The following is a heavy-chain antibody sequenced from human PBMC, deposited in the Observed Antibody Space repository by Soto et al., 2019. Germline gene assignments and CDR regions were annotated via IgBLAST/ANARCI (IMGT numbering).Heavy chain of an antibody. D-gene: IGHD3-10*01. V-gene: IGHV3-33*01. CDR3: ARAVRVCQGVDY. J-gene: IGHJ4*02. CDR1: GFTFSSYG. CDR2: IWYDGSNK. Sequence: QVQLVESGGGVVQPGRSLRLSCAASGFTFSSYGMHWVRQAPGKGLEWVAVIWYDGSNKYYADSVKGRFTISRDNSKNTLYLQMNSLRAEDTAVYYCARAVRVCQGVDYWGQGTLVTVSS.